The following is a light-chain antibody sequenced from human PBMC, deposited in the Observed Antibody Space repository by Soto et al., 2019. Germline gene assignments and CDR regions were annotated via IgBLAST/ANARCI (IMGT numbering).Light chain of an antibody. J-gene: IGLJ2*01. CDR2: EVS. CDR1: SSDVGGYNY. Sequence: QSALTQPPSASGSPGQSVTISCIGTSSDVGGYNYVSWYQQHPGKAPKLMIYEVSKRPSGVHDRFSGSKSGNTASLPVSGLQAEDEADYYCSSYAASNNLGVFGGGTKVTVL. V-gene: IGLV2-8*01. CDR3: SSYAASNNLGV.